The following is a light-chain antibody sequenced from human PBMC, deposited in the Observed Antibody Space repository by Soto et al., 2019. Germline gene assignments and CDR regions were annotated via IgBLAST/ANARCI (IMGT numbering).Light chain of an antibody. CDR3: QHTLRVPRT. V-gene: IGKV1-12*01. J-gene: IGKJ4*02. CDR1: QAIDSW. CDR2: TGS. Sequence: DIQMTQSPSSVSASVGDRVTITCRASQAIDSWVAWYQQKPGEAPKLLIVTGSLLHSGGPPRFSGSGAGTDFTLTSSSLQPEDFATYSCQHTLRVPRTCGRGTKVEIK.